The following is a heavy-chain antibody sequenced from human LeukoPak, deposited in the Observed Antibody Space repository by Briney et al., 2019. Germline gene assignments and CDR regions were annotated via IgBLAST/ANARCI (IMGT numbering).Heavy chain of an antibody. J-gene: IGHJ5*02. CDR3: ARDFGGNSGWFDP. CDR2: MSPNSDNT. V-gene: IGHV1-8*01. D-gene: IGHD4-23*01. Sequence: ASGKVSCKASGYTFTSYDINWVRQATGQGLEWVGWMSPNSDNTGYAQKFQGRVTMTRDTSIGTAYMELSSLTSEDTAVYYCARDFGGNSGWFDPWGQGTLVTVSS. CDR1: GYTFTSYD.